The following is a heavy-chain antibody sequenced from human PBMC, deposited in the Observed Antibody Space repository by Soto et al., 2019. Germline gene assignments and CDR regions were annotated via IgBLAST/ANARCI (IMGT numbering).Heavy chain of an antibody. CDR2: ISSDGINK. Sequence: QVQPVESGGGAVQPGRSLRLSCAASGFTFSNNGIHWVRQAPGKGLEWVAVISSDGINKYYADSVKGRSTISRDNSKNTLFLQMNSLRVEDTAVYFCAMDLYGGSSRFDYRGQGTLVTVSS. D-gene: IGHD2-15*01. J-gene: IGHJ4*02. CDR3: AMDLYGGSSRFDY. V-gene: IGHV3-30*03. CDR1: GFTFSNNG.